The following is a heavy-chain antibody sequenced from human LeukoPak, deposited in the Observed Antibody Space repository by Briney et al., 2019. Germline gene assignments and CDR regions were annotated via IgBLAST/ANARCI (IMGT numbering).Heavy chain of an antibody. D-gene: IGHD5-18*01. CDR1: GGSFSGYY. CDR3: ARGGIQLWLWVLLDY. V-gene: IGHV4-34*01. Sequence: SETLSLTCAVYGGSFSGYYWSWIRQPPGKGLEWIGEINHSGSTNYNPSLKSRVTISVDTSKNQFSLKLSSVTAADTAVYYCARGGIQLWLWVLLDYWGQGTLVTVSS. J-gene: IGHJ4*02. CDR2: INHSGST.